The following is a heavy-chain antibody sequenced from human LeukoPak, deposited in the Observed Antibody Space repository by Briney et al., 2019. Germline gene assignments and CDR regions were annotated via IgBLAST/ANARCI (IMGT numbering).Heavy chain of an antibody. D-gene: IGHD3-22*01. J-gene: IGHJ4*02. V-gene: IGHV4-59*01. CDR2: VYYSGST. Sequence: KPSQTLSLTCTVSGGSISSYYWSWIRQPPGKGLEWIGYVYYSGSTNYNPSLKSRVTISVDTSKNQFSLRLTSVTAADTAVYYCARGHYYDSSDDCWGQGTLVTVSS. CDR1: GGSISSYY. CDR3: ARGHYYDSSDDC.